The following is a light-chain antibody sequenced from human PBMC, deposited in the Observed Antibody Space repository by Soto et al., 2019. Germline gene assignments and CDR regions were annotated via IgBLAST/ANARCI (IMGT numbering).Light chain of an antibody. CDR3: QEYGDWPLT. V-gene: IGKV3-15*01. Sequence: EIVLTQSPATLSVSPGERATLSCRASQSVGNNFARYQQKPGQAPRLLIFATSTSATGVPARFSGSGSGTEFTLTISSLQSEDFAVYYCQEYGDWPLTFGGGAKVEIE. CDR2: ATS. CDR1: QSVGNN. J-gene: IGKJ4*01.